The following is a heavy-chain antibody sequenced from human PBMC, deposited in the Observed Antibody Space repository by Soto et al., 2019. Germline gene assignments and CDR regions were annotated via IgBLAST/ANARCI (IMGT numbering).Heavy chain of an antibody. D-gene: IGHD2-2*01. J-gene: IGHJ6*02. Sequence: QMHLQESGPGLVKPSETLSLTCTVSGGSISGYYWSWVRQPAGKGLEWVGRIYSDGTTNYSPSLKSRDTMSLDTSKDQFSLHLNSVTAADTAVYYCSRVGCSNSKCYTRGMDVWGQGTTVTVSS. CDR1: GGSISGYY. CDR3: SRVGCSNSKCYTRGMDV. V-gene: IGHV4-4*07. CDR2: IYSDGTT.